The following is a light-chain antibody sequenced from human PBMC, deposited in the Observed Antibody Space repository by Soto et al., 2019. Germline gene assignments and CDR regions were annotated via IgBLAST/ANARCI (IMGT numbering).Light chain of an antibody. CDR3: QQYNSWPLT. J-gene: IGKJ4*01. Sequence: EIVMTQSPATLSVSPGERATLSCRASQTIGSNLAWYQQKPGQAPRLLIYGASTRATAIPARFTGSGSGTEFTLTISSLQSEDFAVYPCQQYNSWPLTFGGGTKVEIK. CDR1: QTIGSN. CDR2: GAS. V-gene: IGKV3-15*01.